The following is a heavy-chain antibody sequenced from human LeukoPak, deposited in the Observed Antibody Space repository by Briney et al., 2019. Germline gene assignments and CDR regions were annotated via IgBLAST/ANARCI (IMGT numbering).Heavy chain of an antibody. Sequence: QPGGSLRLSCAASGFTFDDYAMHWVRQAPGKGLEWVSGISWNSGSIGYADSVKGRFTISRDNAKNSLYLQMNSLRAEDTAVYYCATNYGSGSYGFDYWGQGTLVTVSS. CDR2: ISWNSGSI. D-gene: IGHD3-10*01. J-gene: IGHJ4*02. CDR1: GFTFDDYA. CDR3: ATNYGSGSYGFDY. V-gene: IGHV3-9*01.